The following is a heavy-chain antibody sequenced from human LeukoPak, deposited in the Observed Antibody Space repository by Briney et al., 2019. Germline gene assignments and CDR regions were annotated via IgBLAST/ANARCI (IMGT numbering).Heavy chain of an antibody. J-gene: IGHJ4*02. V-gene: IGHV3-64*04. CDR1: GFTFSSYA. CDR2: ISSNGGSV. Sequence: GGSLRLSCSASGFTFSSYAMHWVRQAPGKGLEYVSGISSNGGSVYADSVKGRFTISRDNSKNTLYLQMNSLRAEDTAVYYCAKTYYDSSGYYYFDYWGQGTLVTVSS. CDR3: AKTYYDSSGYYYFDY. D-gene: IGHD3-22*01.